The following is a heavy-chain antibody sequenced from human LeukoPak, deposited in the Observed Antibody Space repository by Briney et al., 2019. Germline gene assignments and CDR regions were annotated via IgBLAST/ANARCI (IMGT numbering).Heavy chain of an antibody. V-gene: IGHV1-69*13. CDR2: IIPEFDEA. J-gene: IGHJ4*02. CDR1: GGILSKWS. D-gene: IGHD5-18*01. Sequence: ASVKASCKASGGILSKWSISWVRQAPGQGLEWVGTIIPEFDEAHYAQKLQGRVTISADDSATAAYMELRSLRSDDTAVYYCASGGVTVYSYGPDYWGQGTLVAVSS. CDR3: ASGGVTVYSYGPDY.